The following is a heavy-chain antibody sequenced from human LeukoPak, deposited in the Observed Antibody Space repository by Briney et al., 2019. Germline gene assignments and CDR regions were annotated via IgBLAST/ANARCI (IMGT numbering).Heavy chain of an antibody. V-gene: IGHV6-1*01. CDR3: ARDLPLDYYDSSGYYGFDY. CDR2: TYYRSKWYN. J-gene: IGHJ4*02. D-gene: IGHD3-22*01. Sequence: SQTLSLTCAISGDSVSSNSAAWNWIRQSPSRGLEWLGRTYYRSKWYNDYAVSVKSQITINPVTSKNQFSLQLNSVTPEDTAVYYCARDLPLDYYDSSGYYGFDYWGQGTLVTVSS. CDR1: GDSVSSNSAA.